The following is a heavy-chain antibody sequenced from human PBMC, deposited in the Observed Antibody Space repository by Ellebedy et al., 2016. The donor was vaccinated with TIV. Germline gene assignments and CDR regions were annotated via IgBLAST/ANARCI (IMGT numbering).Heavy chain of an antibody. Sequence: GGSLRLSCAASGFIFSSYAMSWVRQAPGKGLEWVSAISGSGDNTYYADSVKGRFTISRDNSKNTLYLQMNSLRAEDTAVYSCARDHYYYDSSGYYGRFDYWGQGTLVTVSS. CDR1: GFIFSSYA. V-gene: IGHV3-23*01. D-gene: IGHD3-22*01. CDR2: ISGSGDNT. J-gene: IGHJ4*02. CDR3: ARDHYYYDSSGYYGRFDY.